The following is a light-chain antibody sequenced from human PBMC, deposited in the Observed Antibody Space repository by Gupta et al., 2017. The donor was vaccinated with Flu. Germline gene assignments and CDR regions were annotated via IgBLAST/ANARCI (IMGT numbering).Light chain of an antibody. V-gene: IGLV3-21*02. CDR2: DDC. J-gene: IGLJ2*01. CDR3: QVWESRSDHVV. CDR1: NIGSKS. Sequence: SYMLTQSPPVSVAPGQTARITCGGHNIGSKSVHWYQQKPGQAPVVVVYDDCDRPSGIPERFSGSSSGNTATLTVSRVEAGDEADYYFQVWESRSDHVVFGGGTKLTVL.